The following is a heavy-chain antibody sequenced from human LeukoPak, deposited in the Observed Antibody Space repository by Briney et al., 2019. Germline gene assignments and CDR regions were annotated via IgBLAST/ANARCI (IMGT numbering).Heavy chain of an antibody. CDR1: GASISGYY. CDR3: ARSRIAAAGRGDWFDP. J-gene: IGHJ5*02. CDR2: IYYSGST. Sequence: PSETLSLTCTVSGASISGYYWSWIRQSPGKGLEWIGYIYYSGSTNYNPSLKSRVTISVDTSKNQFSLKLSSVTAADTAVYYCARSRIAAAGRGDWFDPWGQGTLVTVSS. D-gene: IGHD6-13*01. V-gene: IGHV4-59*12.